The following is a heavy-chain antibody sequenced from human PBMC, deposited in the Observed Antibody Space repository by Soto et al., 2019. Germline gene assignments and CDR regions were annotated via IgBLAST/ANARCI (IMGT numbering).Heavy chain of an antibody. CDR2: IYHTGDT. D-gene: IGHD2-8*01. V-gene: IGHV4-38-2*02. Sequence: ETLSHTCVGSTDYISSGVFWGWIRQPPGKGLEWVGSIYHTGDTHYNPSLRSQVSMSVDTSKNHFSLRLTYLTAADTAVYFCARDTNSLDLWGQGILVTVSS. CDR3: ARDTNSLDL. J-gene: IGHJ5*02. CDR1: TDYISSGVF.